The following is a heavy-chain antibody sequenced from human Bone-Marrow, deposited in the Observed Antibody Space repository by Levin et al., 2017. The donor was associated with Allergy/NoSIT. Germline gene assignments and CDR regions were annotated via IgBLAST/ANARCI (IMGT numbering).Heavy chain of an antibody. CDR1: GYSLSDLY. D-gene: IGHD2-15*01. CDR2: FDPDEGAT. Sequence: GDSLKISCKVSGYSLSDLYINWVRQPPGKGLEWMGGFDPDEGATVYAQVFQGRVTMTRDTSTDTAYLELSSLRSDDTAVYYCATDSIVEATGSSEGGFYYYGMDVWGQGTTVSVSS. J-gene: IGHJ6*02. CDR3: ATDSIVEATGSSEGGFYYYGMDV. V-gene: IGHV1-24*01.